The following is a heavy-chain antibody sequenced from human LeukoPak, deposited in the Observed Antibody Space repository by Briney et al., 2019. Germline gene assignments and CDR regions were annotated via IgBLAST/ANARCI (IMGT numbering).Heavy chain of an antibody. CDR3: AGHHQAYSRTY. Sequence: GGSLRLSCAASGFTFSTYEINWVRQAPGKGLEWISYISGSADTAYYADSVKGRFTMSRDNARNSLYLQMNSLGAEDTAVYYCAGHHQAYSRTYWGQGTLVTVSS. J-gene: IGHJ4*02. CDR1: GFTFSTYE. CDR2: ISGSADTA. D-gene: IGHD6-13*01. V-gene: IGHV3-48*03.